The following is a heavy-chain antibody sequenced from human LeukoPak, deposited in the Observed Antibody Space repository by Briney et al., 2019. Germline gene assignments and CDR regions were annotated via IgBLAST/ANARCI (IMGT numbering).Heavy chain of an antibody. D-gene: IGHD3-3*01. Sequence: SETLSLTCTVSGGSISSYYWSWIRQPPGKGLEWIGYIYYSGSTNYNPSLKSRVTISVDTSKNQFSLKLSSVTAADTAVYYCARDSRGADFWGGYYTDYYYYGMDVWGQATTVTVSS. J-gene: IGHJ6*02. CDR3: ARDSRGADFWGGYYTDYYYYGMDV. CDR2: IYYSGST. CDR1: GGSISSYY. V-gene: IGHV4-59*01.